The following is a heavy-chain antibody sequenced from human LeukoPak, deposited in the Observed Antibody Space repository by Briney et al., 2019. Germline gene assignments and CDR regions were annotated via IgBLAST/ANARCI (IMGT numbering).Heavy chain of an antibody. D-gene: IGHD2-15*01. J-gene: IGHJ5*02. CDR1: GGTFSSYA. CDR3: ATLKSGLVVAATGPYNWFDP. V-gene: IGHV1-69*13. Sequence: GASVKVSCKASGGTFSSYAISWVRQAPGQGLEWMGGIIPIFGTANYAQKFQGRVTITADESTSTAYMELSSLRSEDTAVYYCATLKSGLVVAATGPYNWFDPWGQGTLVTVSS. CDR2: IIPIFGTA.